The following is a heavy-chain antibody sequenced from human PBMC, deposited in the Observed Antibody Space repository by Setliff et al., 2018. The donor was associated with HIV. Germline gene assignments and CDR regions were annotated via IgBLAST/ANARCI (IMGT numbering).Heavy chain of an antibody. Sequence: PGGSLRLSCAASGFTFNNYAMTWVRQAPGKGLEWVSIISASGGTTYSADSVKGRFTISRDNFKNTVYLQMSSLRVEDTAVYYCRAAVGGTSYFDFWGQGTLVTVSS. CDR1: GFTFNNYA. CDR2: ISASGGTT. V-gene: IGHV3-23*01. J-gene: IGHJ4*02. CDR3: RAAVGGTSYFDF. D-gene: IGHD6-13*01.